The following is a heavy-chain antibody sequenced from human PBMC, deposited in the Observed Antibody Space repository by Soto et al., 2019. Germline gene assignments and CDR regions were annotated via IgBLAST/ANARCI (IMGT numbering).Heavy chain of an antibody. V-gene: IGHV3-9*01. J-gene: IGHJ6*03. D-gene: IGHD4-4*01. CDR1: GFTFDDYA. CDR3: AKDYSNHRTLTYYYYMDV. Sequence: GGSLRLSCAASGFTFDDYAMHWVRQAPGKGLEWVSGISWNSGSIGYADSVKGRFTISRDNAKNSLYLQMNSLRAEDTALYYCAKDYSNHRTLTYYYYMDVWGKGTTVTVSS. CDR2: ISWNSGSI.